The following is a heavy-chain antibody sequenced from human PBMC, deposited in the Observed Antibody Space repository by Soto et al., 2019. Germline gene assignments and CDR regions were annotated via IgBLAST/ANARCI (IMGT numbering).Heavy chain of an antibody. D-gene: IGHD2-2*01. CDR2: MYHSGST. CDR1: GGWLGGGGFS. V-gene: IGHV4-30-2*01. J-gene: IGHJ4*02. Sequence: SETRSVGWGVAGGWLGGGGFSWSWIRQPPGKGLEWIGYMYHSGSTYYNPSLKGRVTISIDRSKNQFSLKLSSVTAADTAVYYCARVPDEWGQGILVTAPQ. CDR3: ARVPDE.